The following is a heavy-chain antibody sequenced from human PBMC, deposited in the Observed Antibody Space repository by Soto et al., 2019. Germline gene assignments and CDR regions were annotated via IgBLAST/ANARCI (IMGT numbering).Heavy chain of an antibody. D-gene: IGHD4-17*01. CDR1: GYTFTNYG. J-gene: IGHJ5*02. V-gene: IGHV1-18*01. CDR3: ARDGDEEANFDP. CDR2: INGHNGYT. Sequence: QVQLMQSGAEVKKPGASVKVSCKASGYTFTNYGISWVRQAPGQGLEWMGWINGHNGYTNCAQKFQDRVTMATDTSTNTAYMELRSLRSDDTAIYYCARDGDEEANFDPWGQGTLVTVSS.